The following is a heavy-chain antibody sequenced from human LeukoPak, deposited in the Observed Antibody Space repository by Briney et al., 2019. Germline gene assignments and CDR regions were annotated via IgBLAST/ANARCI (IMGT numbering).Heavy chain of an antibody. CDR1: GGTFSSYA. Sequence: SVKVSCKASGGTFSSYAISWVRQAPGQGLEWMGGIIPIFGTANYAQKFQGRVTITADESTSTAYMELSSLRSEDTAVYYCATDRPAESAGYHTRTFDYWGQGTLVTVSS. CDR3: ATDRPAESAGYHTRTFDY. V-gene: IGHV1-69*13. D-gene: IGHD3-3*01. CDR2: IIPIFGTA. J-gene: IGHJ4*02.